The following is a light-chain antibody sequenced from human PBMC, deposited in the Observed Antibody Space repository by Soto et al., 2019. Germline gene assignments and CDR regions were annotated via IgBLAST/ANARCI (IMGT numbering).Light chain of an antibody. V-gene: IGKV3-15*01. CDR3: QHYDEWPLT. Sequence: EIVMTQSPATLSVSPGERATLSCRASQSVSNNLAWYQQQAGPAPRLLIYFASTRATGIPARFSGSGSGTQFTLTITSLQSEHVAVYYCQHYDEWPLTFGGGTKVETK. CDR1: QSVSNN. CDR2: FAS. J-gene: IGKJ4*01.